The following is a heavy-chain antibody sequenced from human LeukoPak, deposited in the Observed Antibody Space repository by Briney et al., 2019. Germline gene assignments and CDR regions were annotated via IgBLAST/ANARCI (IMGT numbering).Heavy chain of an antibody. D-gene: IGHD6-13*01. J-gene: IGHJ4*02. CDR2: ISASGGDT. CDR3: AKDAAGPEY. Sequence: HTGGSLRLSCVVSGLTFSSYSMSWVRQAPGKGLEWVSGISASGGDTWYPDSVKGRFTISRDNSKNTLFLLMNSLRLEDTAIYYCAKDAAGPEYWGQGTLVTVSS. CDR1: GLTFSSYS. V-gene: IGHV3-23*01.